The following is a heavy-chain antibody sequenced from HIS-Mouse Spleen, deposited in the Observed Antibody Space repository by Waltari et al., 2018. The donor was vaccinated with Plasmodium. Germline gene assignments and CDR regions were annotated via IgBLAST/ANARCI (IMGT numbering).Heavy chain of an antibody. Sequence: EVQLVESGGGLIQPGGSLRLSCAASGFTVSSNYMSWVRQAQGKGREWVSGIYSGVSTYYADSVKVRFTISRDNSKNTLYLQMNSLRAEDTAVYYCARGMKSSSSAFDIWGQGTMVTVSS. V-gene: IGHV3-53*01. D-gene: IGHD6-6*01. J-gene: IGHJ3*02. CDR2: IYSGVST. CDR3: ARGMKSSSSAFDI. CDR1: GFTVSSNY.